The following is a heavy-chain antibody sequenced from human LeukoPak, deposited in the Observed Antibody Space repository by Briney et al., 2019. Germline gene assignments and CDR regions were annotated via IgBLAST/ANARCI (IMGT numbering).Heavy chain of an antibody. V-gene: IGHV3-23*01. CDR1: GFTFSSYA. CDR3: AGTTGYSIAFDY. CDR2: ISGSGGST. Sequence: GGSLRLSCAASGFTFSSYAMSWVRQAPGKGLEWVSAISGSGGSTYYADSVKGRFTISRDNSKNTLYLQMNSLRAEDTAVYYCAGTTGYSIAFDYWGQGTLVTVSS. J-gene: IGHJ4*02. D-gene: IGHD6-13*01.